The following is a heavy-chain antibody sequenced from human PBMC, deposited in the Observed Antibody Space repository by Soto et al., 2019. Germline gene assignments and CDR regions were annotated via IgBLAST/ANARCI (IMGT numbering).Heavy chain of an antibody. CDR1: GFTFSSYS. Sequence: GGSLRLSCAASGFTFSSYSMNWVRQAPGKGLEWVSYISSSSSTIYYADSVKGRFTISRDNAKNSLYLQMNSLRDEDTAVYYCARGVERYFDWSPDHWGQGTLVTVSS. CDR2: ISSSSSTI. J-gene: IGHJ5*02. V-gene: IGHV3-48*02. CDR3: ARGVERYFDWSPDH. D-gene: IGHD3-9*01.